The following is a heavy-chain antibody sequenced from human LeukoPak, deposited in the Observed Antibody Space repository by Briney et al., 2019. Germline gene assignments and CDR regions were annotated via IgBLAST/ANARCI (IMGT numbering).Heavy chain of an antibody. CDR1: GFIFTSSA. CDR3: AAVTFWSAQNPGDNWFDP. Sequence: SVKVSCKASGFIFTSSAVQWVRQARGQRLEWIGWIIVGSGDTNYAQKLQERVTITRDKSTNTAYMELSSLGSEDTALYYCAAVTFWSAQNPGDNWFDPWGQGTLVTVSS. D-gene: IGHD3-3*01. V-gene: IGHV1-58*01. CDR2: IIVGSGDT. J-gene: IGHJ5*02.